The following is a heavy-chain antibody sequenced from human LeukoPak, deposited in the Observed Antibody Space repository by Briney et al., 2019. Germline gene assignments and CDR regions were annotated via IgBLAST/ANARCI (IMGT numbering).Heavy chain of an antibody. Sequence: GGSLRLSCAASGFTFSTYWMSWVRQAPGKGLEWVAHIKQDGSEKYYVDSVKGRFTVSRDNAKNSVYLQLSSLRTEDTAAYYCASSRWQAFDSWGRGILVSVSS. CDR3: ASSRWQAFDS. CDR1: GFTFSTYW. CDR2: IKQDGSEK. D-gene: IGHD6-13*01. J-gene: IGHJ4*02. V-gene: IGHV3-7*02.